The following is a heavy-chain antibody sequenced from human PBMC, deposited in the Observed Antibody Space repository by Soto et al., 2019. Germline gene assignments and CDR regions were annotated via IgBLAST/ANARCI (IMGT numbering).Heavy chain of an antibody. CDR1: GGSISSGGYS. D-gene: IGHD3-10*01. CDR2: INHSGST. Sequence: SETLSLTCAVSGGSISSGGYSWSWIRQPPGNGLEWIGEINHSGSTNYNPSLKSRVTISVDTSKNQFSLKLSSVTAADTAVYYCARGRLWSQLPTWWGQGTLVTVSS. V-gene: IGHV4-30-2*01. CDR3: ARGRLWSQLPTW. J-gene: IGHJ4*02.